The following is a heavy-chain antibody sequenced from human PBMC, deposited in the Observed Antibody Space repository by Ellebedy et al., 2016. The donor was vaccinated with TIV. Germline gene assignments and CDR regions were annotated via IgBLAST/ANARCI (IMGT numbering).Heavy chain of an antibody. J-gene: IGHJ5*02. V-gene: IGHV5-51*01. CDR1: GYNFSRYW. CDR3: ARRDQLLFGWFDP. CDR2: IYPGDSDT. D-gene: IGHD2-21*02. Sequence: KVSCKGSGYNFSRYWIGWVRQMPGKGLEWMGIIYPGDSDTRYNPSFQGQVTISADKSISTAYLHWTSLKASDTAIYYCARRDQLLFGWFDPWGQGTLVTVSS.